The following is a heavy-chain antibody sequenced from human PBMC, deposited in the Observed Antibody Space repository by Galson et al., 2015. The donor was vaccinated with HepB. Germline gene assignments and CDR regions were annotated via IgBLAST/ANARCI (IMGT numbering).Heavy chain of an antibody. V-gene: IGHV3-15*01. CDR3: TTDRTFSSVYYVNYYYYAMHV. D-gene: IGHD6-25*01. CDR2: IKSKTDGGTT. J-gene: IGHJ6*02. Sequence: SLRLSCAASGFNFNNAWMSWVRQAPGKGPEWVGRIKSKTDGGTTDYAAPVKGRFSISRDDSKNILYLQMNSLKTDDTAVYYCTTDRTFSSVYYVNYYYYAMHVWGQGTTVTVSS. CDR1: GFNFNNAW.